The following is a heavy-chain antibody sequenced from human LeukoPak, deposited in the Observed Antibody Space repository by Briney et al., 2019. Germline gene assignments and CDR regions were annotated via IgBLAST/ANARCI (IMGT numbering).Heavy chain of an antibody. CDR2: IYYSGST. CDR1: GGSISSSSYY. V-gene: IGHV4-39*07. D-gene: IGHD3-22*01. CDR3: ARGDLPAGVVIVVDSWFDP. Sequence: SETLSLTCTVSGGSISSSSYYWGWIRQPPGTGLEWIGSIYYSGSTYYNPSLKSRVTISVDTSKNQFSLKLSSVTAADTAVYYCARGDLPAGVVIVVDSWFDPWGQGTLVTVSS. J-gene: IGHJ5*02.